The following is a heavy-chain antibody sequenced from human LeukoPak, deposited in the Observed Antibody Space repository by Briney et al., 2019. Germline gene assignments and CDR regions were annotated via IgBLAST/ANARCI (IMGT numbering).Heavy chain of an antibody. J-gene: IGHJ4*02. CDR1: GFTLSSYG. V-gene: IGHV3-30*18. CDR2: ISHDGSNK. Sequence: GSLRLSCAASGFTLSSYGMHWVRQAPGKGLEWVTVISHDGSNKYYADSVKGRFTISRDNSKNTLYLQMNSLRAEDTAVYYCAKGGYYGSGSYSDYWGQGTLVTVSS. CDR3: AKGGYYGSGSYSDY. D-gene: IGHD3-10*01.